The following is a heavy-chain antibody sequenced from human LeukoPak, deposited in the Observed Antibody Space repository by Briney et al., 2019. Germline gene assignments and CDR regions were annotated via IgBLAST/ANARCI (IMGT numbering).Heavy chain of an antibody. CDR2: IRYDGSNK. Sequence: PGGSLRLSCAASGFTFSSYGMSWVRQAPGKGLEWVAFIRYDGSNKYYADSVKGRFTISRDNSKNTLYLQMNSLRAEDTAVYYCARERPTTVTTFDYWGQGTLVTVSS. D-gene: IGHD4-17*01. CDR1: GFTFSSYG. V-gene: IGHV3-30*02. CDR3: ARERPTTVTTFDY. J-gene: IGHJ4*02.